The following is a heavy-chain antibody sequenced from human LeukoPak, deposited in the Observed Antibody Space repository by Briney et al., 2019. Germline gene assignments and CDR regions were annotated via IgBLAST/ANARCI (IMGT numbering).Heavy chain of an antibody. CDR3: ARDREAAAVS. V-gene: IGHV3-33*01. CDR2: IWYDGSNK. D-gene: IGHD6-13*01. Sequence: PGRSLRLSCAASGFTFSSYGMHWVRQAPGKGLEWVAVIWYDGSNKYYADSVKGRFTISRDNSKNTLYLQVNSLRAEDTAVYYCARDREAAAVSWGQGTLVTVSS. CDR1: GFTFSSYG. J-gene: IGHJ5*02.